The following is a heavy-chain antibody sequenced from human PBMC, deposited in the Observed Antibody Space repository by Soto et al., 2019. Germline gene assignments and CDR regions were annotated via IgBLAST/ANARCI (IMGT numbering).Heavy chain of an antibody. J-gene: IGHJ5*02. V-gene: IGHV1-8*01. Sequence: QVQLVQSGAEVKKPGASVKVSCKASGYTFTSYDINWVRQATGQGLEWMGWMNPNSGNTGYAQKFQGRVTMTRNTSISTAYMELSSLRSEDTAVYYCARVRSTSSGYYLGLNWFDPWGQGTLVTVSS. CDR2: MNPNSGNT. CDR3: ARVRSTSSGYYLGLNWFDP. CDR1: GYTFTSYD. D-gene: IGHD3-22*01.